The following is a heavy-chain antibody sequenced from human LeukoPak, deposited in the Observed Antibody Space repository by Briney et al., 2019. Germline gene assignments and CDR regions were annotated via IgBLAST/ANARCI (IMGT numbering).Heavy chain of an antibody. D-gene: IGHD3-9*01. CDR1: GGTFSSYA. J-gene: IGHJ5*02. Sequence: SVKVSCKASGGTFSSYAISWVRQAPGQGLEWMGGIIPIFDTANYAQKFQGRVTITADESTSTAYMELSSLRSEDTAVYYCARGASIWYYDILTGYYNGWFDPWGQGTLVTVSS. CDR3: ARGASIWYYDILTGYYNGWFDP. CDR2: IIPIFDTA. V-gene: IGHV1-69*13.